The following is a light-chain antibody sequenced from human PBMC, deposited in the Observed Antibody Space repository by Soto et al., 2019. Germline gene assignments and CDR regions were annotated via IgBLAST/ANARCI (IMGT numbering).Light chain of an antibody. J-gene: IGKJ4*01. CDR1: QSAATN. CDR2: GAS. V-gene: IGKV3-15*01. CDR3: QQYHSWPST. Sequence: PGERATLSCRASQSAATNLAWYQQRPGQAPRLLISGASTRATGIPARFSGSGSGTEFTLTISSLQSEDFALYYCQQYHSWPSTFGGGTKVDIK.